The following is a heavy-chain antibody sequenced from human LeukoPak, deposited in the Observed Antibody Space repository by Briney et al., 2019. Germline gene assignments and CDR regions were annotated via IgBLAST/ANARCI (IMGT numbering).Heavy chain of an antibody. D-gene: IGHD1-1*01. CDR2: ISGSGGST. CDR1: GFTFSSYA. V-gene: IGHV3-23*01. J-gene: IGHJ4*02. CDR3: AKSPGTGIGGDGYFDY. Sequence: GGSLRLSCAASGFTFSSYAMSWVRQAPGKGLEWVSAISGSGGSTYYADSVKGRFTISRDNSKNTLYLQMNSLRAEDTAVYFCAKSPGTGIGGDGYFDYWGQGTLVTVSS.